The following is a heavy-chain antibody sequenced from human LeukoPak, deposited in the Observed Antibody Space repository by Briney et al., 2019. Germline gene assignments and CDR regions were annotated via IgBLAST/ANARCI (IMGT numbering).Heavy chain of an antibody. D-gene: IGHD6-19*01. CDR2: ISGSGGST. CDR1: GFTFSSYT. CDR3: AKRLTGYSSGWHDAFDI. J-gene: IGHJ3*02. V-gene: IGHV3-23*01. Sequence: GGSLRVSCAASGFTFSSYTMSWVRQAPGKGLEWVSAISGSGGSTYYADSVKGRFTISRDNSKNTLYLQMNSLRAEDTAVYYCAKRLTGYSSGWHDAFDIWGQGTMVTVSS.